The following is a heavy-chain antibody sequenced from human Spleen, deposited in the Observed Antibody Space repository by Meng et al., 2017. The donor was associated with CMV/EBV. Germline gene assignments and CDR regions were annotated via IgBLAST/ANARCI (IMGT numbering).Heavy chain of an antibody. J-gene: IGHJ5*02. D-gene: IGHD3-3*01. CDR3: AKSGVPYYDFWSGYYESNWFDP. CDR1: YA. CDR2: ISGSGGST. Sequence: YAMSWVRQAPGKGLEWVSAISGSGGSTYYADSVKGRFTISRDNSKNMLYLQMNSLRAEDTAVYYCAKSGVPYYDFWSGYYESNWFDPWGQGTLVTVSS. V-gene: IGHV3-23*01.